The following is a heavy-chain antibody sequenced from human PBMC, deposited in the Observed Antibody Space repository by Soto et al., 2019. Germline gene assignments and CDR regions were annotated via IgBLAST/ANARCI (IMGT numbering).Heavy chain of an antibody. Sequence: PSETLSLTCSVSGGSISRGNYYWAWIRQPPGKGLEWIGSVYHTGNTYYSLSLRSRVAISLDTSKNQFSLRLDAVSAADTATYYCARLGGIAVAGPIYYWGQGTLVTVSS. CDR2: VYHTGNT. D-gene: IGHD6-19*01. CDR3: ARLGGIAVAGPIYY. CDR1: GGSISRGNYY. V-gene: IGHV4-39*01. J-gene: IGHJ4*02.